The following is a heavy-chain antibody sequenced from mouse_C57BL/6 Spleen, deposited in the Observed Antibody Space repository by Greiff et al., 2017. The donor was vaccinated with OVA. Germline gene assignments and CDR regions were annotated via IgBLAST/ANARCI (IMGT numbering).Heavy chain of an antibody. Sequence: QVQLQQPGAELVRPGSSVKLSCKASGYTFTSYWMDWVKQRPGQGLEWIGNIYPSDSETHYNQKFKDKATLTVDKSSSTAYMQLSSLTSEDSAVYCCARWDSSGYDAMDYWGQGTSVTVSS. CDR3: ARWDSSGYDAMDY. CDR1: GYTFTSYW. V-gene: IGHV1-61*01. D-gene: IGHD3-2*02. J-gene: IGHJ4*01. CDR2: IYPSDSET.